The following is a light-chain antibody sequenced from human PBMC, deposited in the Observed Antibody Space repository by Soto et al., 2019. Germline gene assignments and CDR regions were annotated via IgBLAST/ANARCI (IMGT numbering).Light chain of an antibody. CDR2: AAS. V-gene: IGKV1-39*01. CDR1: QSISSY. J-gene: IGKJ1*01. Sequence: DIQMTQSPSSLSASVGDRVTITCRASQSISSYLNWYQQKPGKAPKLLIYAASSLQSGVPSRFSGSGSGTDFTLTISSLQPEDIATYYSQQSYSTPRTFGQGTKV. CDR3: QQSYSTPRT.